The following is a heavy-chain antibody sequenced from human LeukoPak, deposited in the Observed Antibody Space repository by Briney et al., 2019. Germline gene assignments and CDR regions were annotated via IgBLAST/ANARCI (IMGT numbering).Heavy chain of an antibody. CDR1: GYNFPAYF. Sequence: ASVKVSCKAAGYNFPAYFMHWVRQAPGQGLEWMGRINPNGGDTNYAQKFQGRVTMASDTSISTAYMVLNSLMSDDTAVYYCVRVGFTTSWSNFDYWGQGTLVTVSS. CDR3: VRVGFTTSWSNFDY. V-gene: IGHV1-2*06. CDR2: INPNGGDT. D-gene: IGHD2-2*01. J-gene: IGHJ4*02.